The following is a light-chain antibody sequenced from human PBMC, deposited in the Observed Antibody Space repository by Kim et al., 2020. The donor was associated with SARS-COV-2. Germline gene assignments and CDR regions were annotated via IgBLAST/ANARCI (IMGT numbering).Light chain of an antibody. J-gene: IGKJ4*01. Sequence: PGDRDTLSCRASQSVSSDYLAWYQQQPGQPPRLLIYAASTRAVGVPARFSGSGSGTEFTLTISSLQSEDFGIYFCQQYQNWPPVTFGGGTKVDIK. CDR3: QQYQNWPPVT. CDR2: AAS. CDR1: QSVSSDY. V-gene: IGKV3-15*01.